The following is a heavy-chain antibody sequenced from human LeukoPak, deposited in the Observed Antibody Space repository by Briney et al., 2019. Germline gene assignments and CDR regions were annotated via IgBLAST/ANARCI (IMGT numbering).Heavy chain of an antibody. D-gene: IGHD5-18*01. V-gene: IGHV3-30-3*01. CDR2: ISYDGSNK. J-gene: IGHJ4*02. Sequence: GGSLRLSCAASGFTFSSYSMHWVRQAPGKGLEWVAVISYDGSNKYYADSVKGRFTISRDNSKNTLYLQMNSLRAEDTAVYYCTKGTIWLPFDYWGQGTLVTVSS. CDR3: TKGTIWLPFDY. CDR1: GFTFSSYS.